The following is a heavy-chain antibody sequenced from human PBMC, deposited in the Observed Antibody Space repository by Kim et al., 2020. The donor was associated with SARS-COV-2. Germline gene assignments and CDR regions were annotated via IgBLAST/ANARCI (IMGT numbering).Heavy chain of an antibody. Sequence: SGRTNYNPSLKSRVTISVDTSKNQFSLKLSSVTAADTAVYYCAVRDAFDIWGQGTMVTVSS. V-gene: IGHV4-59*01. J-gene: IGHJ3*02. CDR3: AVRDAFDI. CDR2: SGRT. D-gene: IGHD3-10*01.